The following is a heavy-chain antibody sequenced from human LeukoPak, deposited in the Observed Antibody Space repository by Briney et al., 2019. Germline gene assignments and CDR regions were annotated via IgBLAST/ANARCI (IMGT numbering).Heavy chain of an antibody. D-gene: IGHD5-12*01. CDR3: AKVGGGYEPFDI. CDR1: GFTFSSYA. V-gene: IGHV3-30-3*01. Sequence: GRSLRLSCAASGFTFSSYAMHWVRQAPGKGLEWVAVISYDGSNKYYADSVKGRFTISRDNSKNTLYLQMNSLRAEDTAVYYCAKVGGGYEPFDIWGQGTMVTVSS. CDR2: ISYDGSNK. J-gene: IGHJ3*02.